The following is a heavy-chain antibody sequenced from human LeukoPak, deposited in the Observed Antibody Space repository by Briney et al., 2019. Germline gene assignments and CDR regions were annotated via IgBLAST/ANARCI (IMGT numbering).Heavy chain of an antibody. CDR1: GFTFSRDW. Sequence: PGGSLRLSCVASGFTFSRDWMHWVRQAPGKGRAWVSRINSDGSSTSYADSVKGRFTISRDNVKNTLYLQMNSLRVEDTAVYYCARDSPQCSGGYCYFVYWGQGTLVTVSS. CDR3: ARDSPQCSGGYCYFVY. D-gene: IGHD2-15*01. J-gene: IGHJ4*02. V-gene: IGHV3-74*01. CDR2: INSDGSST.